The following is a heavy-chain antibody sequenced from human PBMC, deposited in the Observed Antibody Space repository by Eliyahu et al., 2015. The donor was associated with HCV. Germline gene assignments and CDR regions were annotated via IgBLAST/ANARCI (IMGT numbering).Heavy chain of an antibody. V-gene: IGHV1-69*01. CDR1: GDIXNTYT. D-gene: IGHD4-23*01. CDR3: AREGRASDIGGNSFDY. J-gene: IGHJ4*02. CDR2: IKPVFGTA. Sequence: QVRLVQSGAEVKKPGSSVXVSCXASGDIXNTYTINWVRQAPGQGLEXVGGIKPVFGTAKYAQKFQGRATXSADQTTATAYMELNRLTSEDTALYYCAREGRASDIGGNSFDYWGQGTPVIGSS.